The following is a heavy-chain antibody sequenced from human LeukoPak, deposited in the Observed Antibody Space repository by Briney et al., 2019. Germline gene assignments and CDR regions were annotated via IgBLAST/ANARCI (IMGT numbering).Heavy chain of an antibody. J-gene: IGHJ4*02. V-gene: IGHV4-4*07. D-gene: IGHD1-14*01. Sequence: PSETLSLTCTVSVGSISSYFCTWIRQPAGKGLEWIGRIHTSGSTNYNPSLKSRVTMSVDASKDQFSLKLSSVTAADTAVYYCARDPEGHGNYFDYWGQGALVTVSS. CDR3: ARDPEGHGNYFDY. CDR1: VGSISSYF. CDR2: IHTSGST.